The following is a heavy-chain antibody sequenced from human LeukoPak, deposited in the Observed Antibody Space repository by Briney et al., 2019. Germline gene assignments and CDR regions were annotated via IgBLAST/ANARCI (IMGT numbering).Heavy chain of an antibody. CDR1: GGSISSYY. CDR3: AREMYGDYPFDY. CDR2: IYYSGST. J-gene: IGHJ4*02. V-gene: IGHV4-59*12. Sequence: SETLSLTCTVSGGSISSYYWSWIRQPPGKGLEWIGYIYYSGSTNYNPSLKSRVTISLDTSKNQFSLKLSSVTAADTAVYYCAREMYGDYPFDYWGQGTLVTVSS. D-gene: IGHD4-17*01.